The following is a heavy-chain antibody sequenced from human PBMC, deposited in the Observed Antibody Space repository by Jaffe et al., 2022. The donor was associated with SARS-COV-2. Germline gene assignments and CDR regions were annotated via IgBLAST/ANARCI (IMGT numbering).Heavy chain of an antibody. CDR3: ARPGHFEYSSSSHYYGMDV. CDR2: IYYSGST. J-gene: IGHJ6*02. CDR1: GGSISSSSYY. V-gene: IGHV4-39*01. D-gene: IGHD6-6*01. Sequence: QLQLQESGPGLVKPSETLSLTCTVSGGSISSSSYYWGWIRQPPGKGLEWIGSIYYSGSTYYNPSLKSRVTISVDTSKNQFSLKLSSVTAADTAVYYCARPGHFEYSSSSHYYGMDVWGQGTTVTVSS.